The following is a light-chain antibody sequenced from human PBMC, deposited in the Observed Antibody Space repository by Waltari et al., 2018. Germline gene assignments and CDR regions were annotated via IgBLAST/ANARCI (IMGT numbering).Light chain of an antibody. V-gene: IGLV2-11*01. CDR2: DVT. Sequence: QSALPQPRSVSGSPGQSVTISCTGTSSDIGGYDYVSWYQQHPGKAPKLFIYDVTKRPSGVPDRCSGSRSGTTASRTISGLQPEDEADYYCCSYAGGSYVFGTGTKVTVL. J-gene: IGLJ1*01. CDR1: SSDIGGYDY. CDR3: CSYAGGSYV.